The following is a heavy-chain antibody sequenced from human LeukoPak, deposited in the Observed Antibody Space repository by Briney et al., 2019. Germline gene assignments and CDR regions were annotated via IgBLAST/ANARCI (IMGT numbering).Heavy chain of an antibody. CDR1: GGSFTSYG. J-gene: IGHJ4*02. CDR2: IIPIYGRA. Sequence: SVKVSCKASGGSFTSYGISWVRQAPGQGLEWMGKIIPIYGRANYGQKFQGRVTITADELTTTSYMELSSLTAEDMAVYYCAAGGAYEFRDDYWGQGTLVTVSS. CDR3: AAGGAYEFRDDY. D-gene: IGHD3-3*01. V-gene: IGHV1-69*13.